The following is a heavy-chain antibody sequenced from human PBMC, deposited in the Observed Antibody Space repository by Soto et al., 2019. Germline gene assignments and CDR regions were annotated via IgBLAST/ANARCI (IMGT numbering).Heavy chain of an antibody. D-gene: IGHD3-10*01. CDR1: GYTFTSYY. CDR3: ARVMVRGVIITDYYYYMDV. Sequence: ASVKVSCKASGYTFTSYYMHWVRQAPEQGLEWMGIINPSGGSTSYAQKLQGRVTMTRDTSTSTVYMELSSLRSEDTAVFYCARVMVRGVIITDYYYYMDVWGKGTTVTVSS. CDR2: INPSGGST. V-gene: IGHV1-46*03. J-gene: IGHJ6*03.